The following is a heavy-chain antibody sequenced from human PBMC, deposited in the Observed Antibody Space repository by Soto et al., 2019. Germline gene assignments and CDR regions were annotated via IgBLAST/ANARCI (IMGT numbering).Heavy chain of an antibody. CDR2: IYYSGST. D-gene: IGHD3-10*01. J-gene: IGHJ5*02. Sequence: SETLSLTCTVSGGSISSGGYYWSWIRQHPGKGLEWIGYIYYSGSTYYNPSLKSRVTISVDTSKNQFSLKLSSVTAADTAVYYCARVQAMVRGVPNWFDPWGQGTLVTVSS. V-gene: IGHV4-31*03. CDR1: GGSISSGGYY. CDR3: ARVQAMVRGVPNWFDP.